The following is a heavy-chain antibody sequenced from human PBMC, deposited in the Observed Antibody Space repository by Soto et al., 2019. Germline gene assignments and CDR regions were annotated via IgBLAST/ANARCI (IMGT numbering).Heavy chain of an antibody. CDR1: GGSFSGYY. V-gene: IGHV4-34*01. CDR3: ARFLDERSGGSCLDY. J-gene: IGHJ4*02. CDR2: INHSGST. Sequence: SETLSLTCAVYGGSFSGYYWSWIRQPPGKGLEWIGEINHSGSTNYNPSLKSRVTISVDTSKNQFSLKLSSVTAADTAVYYCARFLDERSGGSCLDYWCQAILVTVS. D-gene: IGHD2-15*01.